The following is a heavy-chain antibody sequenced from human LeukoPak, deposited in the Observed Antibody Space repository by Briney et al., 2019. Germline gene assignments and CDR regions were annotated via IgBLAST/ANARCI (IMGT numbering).Heavy chain of an antibody. CDR3: AKPGSHYYGSGSYFDY. V-gene: IGHV3-33*06. CDR2: IWYDGSNK. J-gene: IGHJ4*02. Sequence: PGRSLRLSCAASGFTFSSYGMHWVRQAPGKGLEWVAVIWYDGSNKYYADSVKGRFTISRDNSKNTLYLQMNSLRAEDTAVYYCAKPGSHYYGSGSYFDYWGQGTLVIVSS. D-gene: IGHD3-10*01. CDR1: GFTFSSYG.